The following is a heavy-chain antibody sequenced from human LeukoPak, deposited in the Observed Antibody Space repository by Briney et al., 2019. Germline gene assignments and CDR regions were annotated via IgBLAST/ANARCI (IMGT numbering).Heavy chain of an antibody. CDR3: AKGQDIVVVPAARGLGY. Sequence: PGGSLRLSCAASGFTFNGHWMSWVRQAPGKGLEWVATIRQDGGAKYYLDSVEGRFIISRDNAKNSLSLQMDSLRAEDTAVYYCAKGQDIVVVPAARGLGYWGQGTLVTVSS. D-gene: IGHD2-2*01. CDR2: IRQDGGAK. V-gene: IGHV3-7*01. CDR1: GFTFNGHW. J-gene: IGHJ4*02.